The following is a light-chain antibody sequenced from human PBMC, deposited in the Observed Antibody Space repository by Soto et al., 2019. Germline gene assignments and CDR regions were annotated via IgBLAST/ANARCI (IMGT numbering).Light chain of an antibody. V-gene: IGLV2-14*01. CDR1: SSDIGNYNY. Sequence: QSALTQPASVSGSPGQSITISCTGTSSDIGNYNYVSWYQQHPGKVPKLIIYAVSNRPSGISDRFSGSKSGDTASLTISGLQVEDEADYYCNSYAGSSNVFGTGTKLTVL. CDR2: AVS. J-gene: IGLJ1*01. CDR3: NSYAGSSNV.